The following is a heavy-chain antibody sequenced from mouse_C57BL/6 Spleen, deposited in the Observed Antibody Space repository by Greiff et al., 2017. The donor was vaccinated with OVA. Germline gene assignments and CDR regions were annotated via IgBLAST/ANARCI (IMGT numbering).Heavy chain of an antibody. J-gene: IGHJ3*01. CDR2: IDPETGGT. V-gene: IGHV1-15*01. CDR3: TREDYSKGAWFAY. Sequence: QVQLQQSGAELVRPGASVTLSCKASGYTFTDYEMHWVKQTPVHGLEWIGAIDPETGGTAYNQKFKGKAILTADKSSSTAYMGLRSLTSEDSAVYYCTREDYSKGAWFAYWGQGTLVTVAA. CDR1: GYTFTDYE. D-gene: IGHD2-5*01.